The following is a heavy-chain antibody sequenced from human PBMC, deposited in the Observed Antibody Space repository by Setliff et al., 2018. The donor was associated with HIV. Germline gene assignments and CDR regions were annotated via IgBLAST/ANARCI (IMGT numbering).Heavy chain of an antibody. CDR3: ARSRPYNSALDY. J-gene: IGHJ4*02. CDR1: GFSVSNYY. Sequence: PGGSLRLSCAASGFSVSNYYMAWVRQAPGKGLEWVSTIYSDGSTYHIDSVKGRSTLSRDNSKNTVYLQVGSLRPDDTAMYYCARSRPYNSALDYWGQGTLVTVSS. V-gene: IGHV3-66*02. CDR2: IYSDGST. D-gene: IGHD6-25*01.